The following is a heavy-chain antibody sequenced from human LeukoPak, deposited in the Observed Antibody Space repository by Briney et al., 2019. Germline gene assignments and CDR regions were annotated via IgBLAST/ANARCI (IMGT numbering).Heavy chain of an antibody. V-gene: IGHV3-30*02. CDR3: AKDVLMATILVPPNH. D-gene: IGHD5-24*01. CDR1: GFTFSSYS. Sequence: GGSLRLSCAASGFTFSSYSMNWVRQAPGKGLEWVAFIGYDGSNKYYGDSVKGRFTISRDNSKNTMYLQMNSLRAEDTAVYYCAKDVLMATILVPPNHWGQGTLVTVSS. J-gene: IGHJ5*02. CDR2: IGYDGSNK.